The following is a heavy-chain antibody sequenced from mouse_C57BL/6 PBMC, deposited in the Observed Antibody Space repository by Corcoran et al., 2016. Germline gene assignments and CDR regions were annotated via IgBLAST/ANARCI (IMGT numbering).Heavy chain of an antibody. CDR2: INPNNGGT. V-gene: IGHV1-26*01. CDR3: AIFGGYLDY. Sequence: EVQLQQSGPELVKPGASVKISCKASGYTFTDYYMNWVKQSNGKGLEWIGDINPNNGGTSYNQKFTGKATLTVDKSSSTAYMELRSLTSEDSAVYYCAIFGGYLDYWGQGTTLTVSS. J-gene: IGHJ2*01. CDR1: GYTFTDYY. D-gene: IGHD1-1*02.